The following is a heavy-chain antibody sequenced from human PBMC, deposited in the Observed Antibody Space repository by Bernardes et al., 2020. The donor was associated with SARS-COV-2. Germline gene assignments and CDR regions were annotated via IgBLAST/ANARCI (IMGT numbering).Heavy chain of an antibody. CDR3: ARWNTISPPFNFDF. D-gene: IGHD1-1*01. V-gene: IGHV4-59*02. Sequence: ETLSLTCTVSGASVALNYWSWIRQSPTKGLEWIAYIAHSGSTNYNPSLQSRVTLSLDSSNNEFSLQLKSVTAADTAIYYCARWNTISPPFNFDFWGPGILVTVSS. J-gene: IGHJ4*02. CDR2: IAHSGST. CDR1: GASVALNY.